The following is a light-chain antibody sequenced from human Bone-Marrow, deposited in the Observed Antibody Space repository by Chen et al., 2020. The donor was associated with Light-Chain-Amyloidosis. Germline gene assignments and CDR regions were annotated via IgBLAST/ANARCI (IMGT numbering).Light chain of an antibody. Sequence: EIVLTQSPGTLSLSPGEGANLSCRASQTISSNYLTWYQHKFGQAPRLLINGSSSRATGIPDRCTGSGSGTDFTLTINRLEPEDFAMYYCQQYGTSPLTFGGGTKVEIK. CDR1: QTISSNY. J-gene: IGKJ4*01. CDR2: GSS. CDR3: QQYGTSPLT. V-gene: IGKV3-20*01.